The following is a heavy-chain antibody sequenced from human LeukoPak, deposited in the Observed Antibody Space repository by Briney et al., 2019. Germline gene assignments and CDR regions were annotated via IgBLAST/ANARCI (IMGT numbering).Heavy chain of an antibody. V-gene: IGHV6-1*01. D-gene: IGHD6-13*01. J-gene: IGHJ4*02. CDR3: ARAPAGSSWPANFDY. Sequence: SQTLSLTCAISGDSVSSNSAAWNWIRQSPSRGLEWLGRTFYRSKWYNDYAVSVKSRITIDLDTSKNQFSLQLNSVTPEDTAVYYCARAPAGSSWPANFDYWGQGTLVTVSS. CDR1: GDSVSSNSAA. CDR2: TFYRSKWYN.